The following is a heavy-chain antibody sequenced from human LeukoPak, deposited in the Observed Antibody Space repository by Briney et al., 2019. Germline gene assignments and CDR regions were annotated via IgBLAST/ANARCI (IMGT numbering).Heavy chain of an antibody. D-gene: IGHD3-22*01. Sequence: KPSETLSLTCTVSGGSISNYYWTWIRQPPGKGLEWIGYIYYSGSTNYNPSLQRRVTISVETSKNQFSLNLSSVTAADTAVYYCARASFGPYDSSGFFGYWGQGTLVTVSS. CDR3: ARASFGPYDSSGFFGY. J-gene: IGHJ4*02. CDR1: GGSISNYY. V-gene: IGHV4-59*01. CDR2: IYYSGST.